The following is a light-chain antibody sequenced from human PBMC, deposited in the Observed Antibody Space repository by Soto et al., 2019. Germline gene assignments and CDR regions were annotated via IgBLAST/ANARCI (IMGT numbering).Light chain of an antibody. CDR2: EVS. CDR3: TSYTSGSTWV. V-gene: IGLV2-14*01. CDR1: SSDVGAYNY. Sequence: QSVLTQPASVSGSPGQSITISCTGTSSDVGAYNYVSWYQQHPGKAPKLMIYEVSNRPSGVSNRFSGSKSGNTASLTISGLQADDEGDYYCTSYTSGSTWVFGGGTKLTVL. J-gene: IGLJ3*02.